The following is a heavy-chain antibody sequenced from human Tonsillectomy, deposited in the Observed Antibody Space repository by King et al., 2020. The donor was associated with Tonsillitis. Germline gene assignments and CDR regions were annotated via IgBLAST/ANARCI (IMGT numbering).Heavy chain of an antibody. CDR1: GFPFNNAW. Sequence: VQLVESGGGLVKPGGSLRLSCSASGFPFNNAWMSWVRQAPGKGLEWVGRIKSKTDGGTTEYAAPVKGRFTISRDDSKNTMYLQMNSLKTEDTAVYYCTTVPPSYDFWTAIDFWGQGTLVTVSS. V-gene: IGHV3-15*01. CDR3: TTVPPSYDFWTAIDF. D-gene: IGHD3/OR15-3a*01. J-gene: IGHJ4*02. CDR2: IKSKTDGGTT.